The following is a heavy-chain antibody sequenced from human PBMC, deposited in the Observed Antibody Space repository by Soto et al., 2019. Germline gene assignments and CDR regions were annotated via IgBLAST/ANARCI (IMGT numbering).Heavy chain of an antibody. CDR3: AADSYGDYYYYGMDV. J-gene: IGHJ6*02. V-gene: IGHV1-58*01. CDR1: GFTFTSSA. Sequence: ASVKVSCKASGFTFTSSAVQWVRQARGQRLEWIGWIVVGSGNTNYAQKFQERVTITRDMSTSTAYMELSSLRSEDTAVYYCAADSYGDYYYYGMDVWGQGTTVTAP. CDR2: IVVGSGNT. D-gene: IGHD5-18*01.